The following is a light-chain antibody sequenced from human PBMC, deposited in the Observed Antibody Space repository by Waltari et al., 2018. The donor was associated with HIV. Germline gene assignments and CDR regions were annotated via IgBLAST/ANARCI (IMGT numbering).Light chain of an antibody. J-gene: IGLJ2*01. CDR3: CSYAGSYTVV. V-gene: IGLV2-11*01. Sequence: QSALTQPRSVSGSPGQSVTISCPGTSSDVGGYNYVSWYQQHPGKAPKVIIYDVSKRPSGGPDRFSGSKSGNTASLTISGLQAEDEADYYCCSYAGSYTVVFGGGTKLTVL. CDR2: DVS. CDR1: SSDVGGYNY.